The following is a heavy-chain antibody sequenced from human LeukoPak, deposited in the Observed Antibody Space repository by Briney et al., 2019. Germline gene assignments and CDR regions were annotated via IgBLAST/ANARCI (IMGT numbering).Heavy chain of an antibody. V-gene: IGHV4-34*01. D-gene: IGHD5-24*01. CDR2: INHSGST. CDR3: ARWLQFSYFDY. CDR1: GGSFSGYY. Sequence: SETLSLTCAVYGGSFSGYYWSWIRQPPGKGLEWIGEINHSGSTNYNPSLKSRVTISVDTSKNQFSLKLSSVTAADTAVYYCARWLQFSYFDYWGQGTLVTVSS. J-gene: IGHJ4*02.